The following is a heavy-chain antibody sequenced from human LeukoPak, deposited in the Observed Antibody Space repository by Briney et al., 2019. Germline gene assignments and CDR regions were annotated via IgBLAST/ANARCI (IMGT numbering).Heavy chain of an antibody. CDR3: ARSKYYYDSSGYSEYFDY. J-gene: IGHJ4*02. CDR2: ISAYNGNT. CDR1: GYTFTSYG. D-gene: IGHD3-22*01. V-gene: IGHV1-18*01. Sequence: ASVKVSCKASGYTFTSYGISWVRQAPGQGLEWMGWISAYNGNTNYAQKLQGRVTMTTDTSTSTAFMELRSLRSDDTAVYYCARSKYYYDSSGYSEYFDYWGQGTLVTVSS.